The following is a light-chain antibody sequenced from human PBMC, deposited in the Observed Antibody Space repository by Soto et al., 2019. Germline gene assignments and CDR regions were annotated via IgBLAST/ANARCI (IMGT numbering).Light chain of an antibody. V-gene: IGKV3-11*01. CDR2: DAY. J-gene: IGKJ5*01. Sequence: EVVLTQSPVNLSLSPGERATLSCRARQSFRGLLAWYHQKPGQSPRLLIYDAYNRATGIPPRFSGSGSGTDFTLTISSLEPEDSAVYYCRQRHMWPITFGQGTRLEIQ. CDR1: QSFRGL. CDR3: RQRHMWPIT.